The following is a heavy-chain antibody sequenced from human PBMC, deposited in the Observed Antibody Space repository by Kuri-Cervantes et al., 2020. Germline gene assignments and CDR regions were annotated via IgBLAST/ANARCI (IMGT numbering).Heavy chain of an antibody. CDR3: AREDSWYFTFDI. J-gene: IGHJ3*02. CDR1: GFTFSSYS. CDR2: ISYDGSNK. Sequence: GESLKISCAASGFTFSSYSMNWVRQAPGKGLEWVAVISYDGSNKYYADSVKGRFTISRDNSKNTLYLQMNSLRAEDTAVYYCAREDSWYFTFDIWGQGTMVTVSS. D-gene: IGHD6-13*01. V-gene: IGHV3-30*03.